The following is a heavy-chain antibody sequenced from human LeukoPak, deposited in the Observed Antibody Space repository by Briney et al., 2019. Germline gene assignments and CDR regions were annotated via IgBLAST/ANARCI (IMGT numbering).Heavy chain of an antibody. J-gene: IGHJ3*02. CDR3: ARDRTNAFDI. V-gene: IGHV1-18*04. CDR2: ISAYNGNT. CDR1: GYTFTSYY. Sequence: ASVEVSCKASGYTFTSYYMHWVRQAPGQGLEWMGWISAYNGNTNYAQKLQGRVTMTTDTSTSTAYMELRSLRSDDTAVYYCARDRTNAFDIWGQGTMVTVSS.